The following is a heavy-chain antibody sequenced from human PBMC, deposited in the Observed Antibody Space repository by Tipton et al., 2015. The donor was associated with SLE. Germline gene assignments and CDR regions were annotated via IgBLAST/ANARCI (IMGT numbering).Heavy chain of an antibody. D-gene: IGHD4-23*01. CDR1: GGSISSYY. CDR3: AISYGGDVFDI. CDR2: IYYLGSA. J-gene: IGHJ3*02. Sequence: TLSLTCTVSGGSISSYYWSWVRQPPGKGLEWIGYIYYLGSANYNPSLKSRLTISVDTSKNQFSLKVSSVTAADTAVYYCAISYGGDVFDIWGQGTMVTVSS. V-gene: IGHV4-59*01.